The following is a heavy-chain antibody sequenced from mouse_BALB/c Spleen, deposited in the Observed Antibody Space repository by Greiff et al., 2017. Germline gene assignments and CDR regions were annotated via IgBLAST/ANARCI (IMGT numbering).Heavy chain of an antibody. V-gene: IGHV5-12-2*01. CDR2: ISNGGGST. J-gene: IGHJ4*01. CDR3: ARHYYYGSTFYAMDY. D-gene: IGHD1-1*01. Sequence: EVQGVESGGGLVQPGGSLKLSCAASGFTFSSYTMSWVRQTPEKRLEWVAYISNGGGSTYYPDTVKGRFTISRDNAKNTLYLQMSSLKSEDTAMYYCARHYYYGSTFYAMDYWGQGTSVTVAS. CDR1: GFTFSSYT.